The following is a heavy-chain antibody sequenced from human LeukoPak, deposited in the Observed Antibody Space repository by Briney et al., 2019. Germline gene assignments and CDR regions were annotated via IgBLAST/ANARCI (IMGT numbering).Heavy chain of an antibody. Sequence: GGSLRLSCAASGFAFIRYWIHWVRQAPGKGLEWVSRINPDGSTTTYADSVKGRFTLSRDNAENTVYLQMNSLRAEDTAVYYCARNLPAADYWGQGTLVTVSS. V-gene: IGHV3-74*01. J-gene: IGHJ4*02. CDR2: INPDGSTT. CDR1: GFAFIRYW. CDR3: ARNLPAADY. D-gene: IGHD2-2*01.